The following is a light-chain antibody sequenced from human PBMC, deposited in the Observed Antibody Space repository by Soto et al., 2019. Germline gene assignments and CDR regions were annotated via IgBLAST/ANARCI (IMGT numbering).Light chain of an antibody. V-gene: IGKV3-15*01. CDR1: QNINTN. J-gene: IGKJ4*01. Sequence: EIVLTQSPATLSLSPGERATLSCRASQNINTNLAWYQRSPGRAPRLFIYHTSTRATGIPDRFSGSGSGTEFTLTISSLQSEDFALYYCQQYTVWPFTFGGGTKVDIK. CDR2: HTS. CDR3: QQYTVWPFT.